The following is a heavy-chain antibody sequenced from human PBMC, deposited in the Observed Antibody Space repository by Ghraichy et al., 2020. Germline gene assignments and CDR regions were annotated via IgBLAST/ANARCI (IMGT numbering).Heavy chain of an antibody. J-gene: IGHJ6*02. CDR3: ARESYTGRGSSSPYYYYGMDV. CDR2: ISSSSSTI. V-gene: IGHV3-48*02. D-gene: IGHD6-6*01. Sequence: GGSRRLSCAASGFTFSSYSMNWVRQAPGKRLEWVSYISSSSSTIYYADSVKGRFTISRDNAKNSLYLQMNSLRDEDTAVYYCARESYTGRGSSSPYYYYGMDVWGQGTTVTVSS. CDR1: GFTFSSYS.